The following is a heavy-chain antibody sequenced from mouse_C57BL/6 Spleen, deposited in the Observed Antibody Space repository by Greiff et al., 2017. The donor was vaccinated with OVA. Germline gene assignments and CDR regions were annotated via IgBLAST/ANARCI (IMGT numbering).Heavy chain of an antibody. D-gene: IGHD1-1*01. V-gene: IGHV14-2*01. CDR1: GFNIKDYY. CDR2: IDPEDGET. Sequence: VHVKQSGAELVKPGASVKLSCTASGFNIKDYYMHWVKQRTEQGLEWIGRIDPEDGETKYAPKFQGKATITADTSSNTAYLQLSSLTSEDTAVYYCASPITTVVDYYAMDYWGQGTSVTVSS. J-gene: IGHJ4*01. CDR3: ASPITTVVDYYAMDY.